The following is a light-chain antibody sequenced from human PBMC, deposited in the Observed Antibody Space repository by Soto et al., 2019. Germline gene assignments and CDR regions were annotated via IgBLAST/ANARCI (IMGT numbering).Light chain of an antibody. J-gene: IGKJ1*01. CDR1: QAVPNN. V-gene: IGKV1-9*01. CDR2: EES. CDR3: QQVTTYPRT. Sequence: DIDLTQSPSFLSVSVGDRFTITCRPSQAVPNNMAWYQQKPGKPPKLLIYEESTLHSGVPSRFSGRKSGTQFTLTIDSLQPEDFATYYCQQVTTYPRTFGEGTKVDIK.